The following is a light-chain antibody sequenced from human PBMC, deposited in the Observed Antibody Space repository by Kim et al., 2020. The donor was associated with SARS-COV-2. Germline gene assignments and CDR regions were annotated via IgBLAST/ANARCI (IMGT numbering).Light chain of an antibody. V-gene: IGLV7-46*01. CDR3: CLSYSGTYWV. J-gene: IGLJ3*02. CDR1: SGTVTDGHY. CDR2: NTN. Sequence: GGTVTLTCGSSSGTVTDGHYPYWFQQKPGQAPRTLIYNTNTKNSWTHARFSGSLLGGKAALTLSGAQPEDEAEYYCCLSYSGTYWVFGGGTQLTVL.